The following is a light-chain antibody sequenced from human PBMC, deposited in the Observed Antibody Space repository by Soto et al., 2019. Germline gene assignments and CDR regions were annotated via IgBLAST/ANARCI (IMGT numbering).Light chain of an antibody. J-gene: IGKJ1*01. CDR1: QSIGDS. Sequence: GDRVTITCRASQSIGDSLAWYQQKPGKAPYLLISDVSSLERGVPSRFSGSGSGTEFTLTISSMQPDDFATYYCLQHNSYPWTFGQGTKVDIK. V-gene: IGKV1-5*01. CDR3: LQHNSYPWT. CDR2: DVS.